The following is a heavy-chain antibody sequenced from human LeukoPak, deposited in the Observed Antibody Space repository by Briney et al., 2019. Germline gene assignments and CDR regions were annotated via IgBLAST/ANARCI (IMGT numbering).Heavy chain of an antibody. CDR3: ARGYCSSTSCHGANWFDP. J-gene: IGHJ5*02. Sequence: ASVKVSCKASGYTCTGYYMHWVRRAPGQGLEWMGWSNPNSGGTDYAQKFQGRVTMTRDTSISTAYMVLSRLRSDDTAVYYCARGYCSSTSCHGANWFDPWGQGTLVTVSS. D-gene: IGHD2-2*01. V-gene: IGHV1-2*02. CDR2: SNPNSGGT. CDR1: GYTCTGYY.